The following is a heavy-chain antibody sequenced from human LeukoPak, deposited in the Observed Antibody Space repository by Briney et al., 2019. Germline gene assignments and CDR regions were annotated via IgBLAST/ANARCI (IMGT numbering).Heavy chain of an antibody. D-gene: IGHD3-22*01. V-gene: IGHV3-23*01. CDR3: VKDLAYYDSSGFDY. CDR1: GFTFSSYA. J-gene: IGHJ4*02. Sequence: QSGGSLRLSCAASGFTFSSYAMSWVRQAPGKGLEWVSAISGSGGSTYYADSVKGRFTISRDNSKNTLYLQMNSLRAEDTAVYYCVKDLAYYDSSGFDYWGQGTLVTVSS. CDR2: ISGSGGST.